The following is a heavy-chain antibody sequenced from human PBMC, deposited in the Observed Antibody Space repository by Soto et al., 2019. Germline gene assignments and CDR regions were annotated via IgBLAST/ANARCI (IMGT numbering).Heavy chain of an antibody. J-gene: IGHJ4*02. CDR2: ITWDGSTT. V-gene: IGHV3-43D*03. D-gene: IGHD5-18*01. Sequence: GSLRLSCVASGFPFDDYAMHWVRQAPGKGLEWVSLITWDGSTTYYADSVKGRFTISRDNSKNPLYLQMNTLRAEDTAFYYCAKGGGYTYGLFDSWGQGTLVTVSS. CDR3: AKGGGYTYGLFDS. CDR1: GFPFDDYA.